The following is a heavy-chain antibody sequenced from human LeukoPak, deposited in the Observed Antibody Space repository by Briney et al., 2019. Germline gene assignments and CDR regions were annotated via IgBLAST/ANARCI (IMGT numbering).Heavy chain of an antibody. Sequence: SETLSLTCTVSGGSVSSGSYYWSWIRQPPGKGLEWIGYIYYSGSTNYNPSLKSRVTISVDTSKNQFSLKLSSVTAADTAVYYCARESLGARLNYFDYWGQGTLVTVSS. D-gene: IGHD1-26*01. V-gene: IGHV4-61*01. J-gene: IGHJ4*02. CDR1: GGSVSSGSYY. CDR2: IYYSGST. CDR3: ARESLGARLNYFDY.